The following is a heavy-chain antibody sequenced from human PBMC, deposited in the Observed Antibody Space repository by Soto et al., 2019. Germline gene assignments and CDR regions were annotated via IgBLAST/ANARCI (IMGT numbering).Heavy chain of an antibody. CDR3: ARVSSIAARPYYYYGMDV. CDR2: IIPIFGTA. D-gene: IGHD6-6*01. J-gene: IGHJ6*02. Sequence: QVQLVQSGAEVKKPGSSVKVSCKASGGTFSSYAISWVRQAPGQGLEWMGGIIPIFGTANYAQKFQGRVTITADESTSTAYMELSSLRSEDTAVYHCARVSSIAARPYYYYGMDVWGQGTTVTVSS. V-gene: IGHV1-69*01. CDR1: GGTFSSYA.